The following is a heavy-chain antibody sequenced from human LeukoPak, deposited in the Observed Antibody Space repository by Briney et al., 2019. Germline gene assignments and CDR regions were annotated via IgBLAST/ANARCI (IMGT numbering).Heavy chain of an antibody. J-gene: IGHJ4*02. CDR1: GFTFSSYA. CDR2: IRSKAYGGTT. D-gene: IGHD2-15*01. V-gene: IGHV3-49*04. CDR3: TRSAIFCSGGSCYSDGIDY. Sequence: PGGSLRLSCAASGFTFSSYAMSWVRQAPGKGLEWVGFIRSKAYGGTTEYAASVKGRFTISRDDSKSIAYLQMNSLKTEDTAVYYCTRSAIFCSGGSCYSDGIDYWGQGTLVTVSS.